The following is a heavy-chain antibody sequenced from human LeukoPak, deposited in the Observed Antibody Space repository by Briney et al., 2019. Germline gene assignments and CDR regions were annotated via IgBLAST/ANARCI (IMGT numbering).Heavy chain of an antibody. Sequence: SRTLSLTCTVPGGSISSGDYYWSWIRQPPGKGLEWIGYIYYSGSTYYNPSLKSRVTISVDTSKNQFSLKLSSVTAADTAVYYCARGSYWQQPRLFDYWGQGTLVTVSS. CDR1: GGSISSGDYY. D-gene: IGHD6-13*01. CDR3: ARGSYWQQPRLFDY. J-gene: IGHJ4*02. V-gene: IGHV4-30-4*08. CDR2: IYYSGST.